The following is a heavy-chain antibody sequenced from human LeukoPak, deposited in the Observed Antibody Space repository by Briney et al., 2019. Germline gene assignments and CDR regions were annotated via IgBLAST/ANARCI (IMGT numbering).Heavy chain of an antibody. CDR1: GDSVSSNSAA. J-gene: IGHJ5*02. V-gene: IGHV6-1*01. Sequence: SQTLSLTCAISGDSVSSNSAAWDWIRQSPSRGLEWLGRTYYRSKWYNDYAVSVKSRITINPYTSKNQFSLQLNSVTPEDTAVYYCARALGAEGWFDPWGQGTLVTVSS. CDR3: ARALGAEGWFDP. D-gene: IGHD3-16*01. CDR2: TYYRSKWYN.